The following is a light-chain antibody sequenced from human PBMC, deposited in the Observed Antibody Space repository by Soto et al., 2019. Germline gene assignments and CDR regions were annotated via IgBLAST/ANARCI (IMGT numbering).Light chain of an antibody. Sequence: EIVLTQSPGTLSLSPGEKATLSCRASQSVSSTYLAWYQQKPGQAPSLLIYGASSRATGIPDRFSGSGSGTDFTLTISSLEPEGFAVYYCPQYGGSPRYTFGQGTKLEI. V-gene: IGKV3-20*01. CDR3: PQYGGSPRYT. J-gene: IGKJ2*01. CDR1: QSVSSTY. CDR2: GAS.